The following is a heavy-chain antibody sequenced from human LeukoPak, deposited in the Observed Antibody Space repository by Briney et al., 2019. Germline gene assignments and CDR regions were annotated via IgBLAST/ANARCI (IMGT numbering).Heavy chain of an antibody. CDR2: IYYSGST. Sequence: PSETLSLTCTVSGGSISSYYWSWIRQPPGKGLEWIGYIYYSGSTNYNPSLKSRVTISVDTSKNQFSLKLSSVTAADTAVYYCARDGWDDSSGYLSFDYWGQGTLVTASS. V-gene: IGHV4-59*01. J-gene: IGHJ4*02. D-gene: IGHD3-22*01. CDR1: GGSISSYY. CDR3: ARDGWDDSSGYLSFDY.